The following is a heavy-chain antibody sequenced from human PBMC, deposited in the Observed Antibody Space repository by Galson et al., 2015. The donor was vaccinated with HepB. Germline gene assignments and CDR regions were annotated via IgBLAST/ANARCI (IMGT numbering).Heavy chain of an antibody. CDR3: AKGGLDFWSGHLHAFDI. CDR2: ISGSGGST. CDR1: GFTFSSYA. V-gene: IGHV3-23*01. Sequence: SLRLSCAASGFTFSSYAMSWVRQAPGKGLEWVSAISGSGGSTYYADSVKGRFTISRDNSKNTLYLQMNSLRAEDTAVYYCAKGGLDFWSGHLHAFDIWGQGTMVTVSS. J-gene: IGHJ3*02. D-gene: IGHD3-3*01.